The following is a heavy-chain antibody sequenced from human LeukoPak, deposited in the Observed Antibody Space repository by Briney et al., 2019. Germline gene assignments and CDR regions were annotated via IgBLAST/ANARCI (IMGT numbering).Heavy chain of an antibody. D-gene: IGHD3-3*01. CDR3: ARGDLKSDWFDP. J-gene: IGHJ5*02. V-gene: IGHV4-4*07. CDR1: GGSISSYY. Sequence: TSETLSLTCTVSGGSISSYYWSWIRQPAGRGLEWIGRFYNSGRTNFNPSLKSRVTISADTSKNQFSLKLRSVIAADTAVYYCARGDLKSDWFDPWGQGTLVIVST. CDR2: FYNSGRT.